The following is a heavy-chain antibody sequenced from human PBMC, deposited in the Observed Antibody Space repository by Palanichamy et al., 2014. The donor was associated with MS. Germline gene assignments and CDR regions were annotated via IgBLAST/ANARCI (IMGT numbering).Heavy chain of an antibody. J-gene: IGHJ5*02. CDR1: GVAISSADYY. V-gene: IGHV4-30-4*01. CDR2: IYYSGNS. CDR3: AGGILVDGTWNWFDP. D-gene: IGHD2-2*01. Sequence: QVQLQESGPGLVRPSQTLSLTCTVSGVAISSADYYWSWIRQPPGKGLEWIGYIYYSGNSYYTPSLKSRLTMSVDRSRNQFSLRLRSVTAADTAVYYCAGGILVDGTWNWFDPWGQGALVTVSS.